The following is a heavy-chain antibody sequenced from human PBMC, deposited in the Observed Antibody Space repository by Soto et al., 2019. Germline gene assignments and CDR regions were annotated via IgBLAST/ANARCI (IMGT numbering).Heavy chain of an antibody. D-gene: IGHD3-22*01. V-gene: IGHV3-15*07. J-gene: IGHJ4*02. CDR1: GFTFSNAW. CDR3: TTQKLTYYYDSSGYPVDY. Sequence: EVQLVESGGGLVQPGGSLRLSCAASGFTFSNAWMNWVRQAPGKGLEWVGRIKSKTDGGTTDYAAPVKGRFTISRDDSKNTLYLQMNSLKTEDTAVYYCTTQKLTYYYDSSGYPVDYWGQGTLVTVSS. CDR2: IKSKTDGGTT.